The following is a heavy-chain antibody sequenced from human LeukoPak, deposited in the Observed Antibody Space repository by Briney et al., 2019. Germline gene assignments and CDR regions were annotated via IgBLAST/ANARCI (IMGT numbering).Heavy chain of an antibody. CDR2: INPNSGGT. V-gene: IGHV1-2*06. CDR1: GYTFTGHY. J-gene: IGHJ4*02. D-gene: IGHD3-16*02. CDR3: AILRLGELSPGLGY. Sequence: ASVKVSCKASGYTFTGHYMHWVRQAPGQGPEWMGRINPNSGGTNYAQKFQGRVTMTRDTSISTAYMELSRLRSDDTAVYYCAILRLGELSPGLGYWGQGTLVTVSS.